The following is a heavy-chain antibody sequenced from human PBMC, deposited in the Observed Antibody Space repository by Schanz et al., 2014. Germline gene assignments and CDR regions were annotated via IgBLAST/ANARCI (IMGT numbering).Heavy chain of an antibody. J-gene: IGHJ6*03. D-gene: IGHD2-2*02. V-gene: IGHV1-8*01. CDR3: AGTYCSSTSCYTGYYYMDV. Sequence: QVQLIQSGAEVKKPGASVKVSCTASGYTFTSYDFNWVRQAPGQGLEWMGWMNPDSGTTNYAQKFQGWVTMTRDTSISTAYMELSSLRSEDTAVYYCAGTYCSSTSCYTGYYYMDVWGKGTTVTVSS. CDR1: GYTFTSYD. CDR2: MNPDSGTT.